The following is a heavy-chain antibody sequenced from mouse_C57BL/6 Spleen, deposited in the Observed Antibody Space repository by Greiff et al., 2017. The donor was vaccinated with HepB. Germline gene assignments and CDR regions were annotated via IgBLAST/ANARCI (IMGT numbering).Heavy chain of an antibody. CDR2: IYPSDSET. CDR3: ARWTTVVGGYFDY. J-gene: IGHJ2*01. Sequence: QVQLQQPGAELVRPGSSVKLSCKASGYTFTSYWMDWVKQRPGQGLEWIGNIYPSDSETHYNQKFKDKATLTVDKSSSTAYMQLSSLTSEDSAVYYCARWTTVVGGYFDYWGQGTTLTVSS. D-gene: IGHD1-1*01. V-gene: IGHV1-61*01. CDR1: GYTFTSYW.